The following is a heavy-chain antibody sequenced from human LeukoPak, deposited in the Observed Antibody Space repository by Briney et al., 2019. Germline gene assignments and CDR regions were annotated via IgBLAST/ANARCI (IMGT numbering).Heavy chain of an antibody. V-gene: IGHV3-30*04. CDR1: GFTFGSYA. D-gene: IGHD6-19*01. Sequence: GESLRLSCVASGFTFGSYAMHWVRQAPGKGLEWVAVIPYDGRNTYYADSVKGRFTISRDNAKNSLYLQMNSLRAEDTAVYYCASATSGWFDYWGQGTLVTVSS. J-gene: IGHJ5*01. CDR3: ASATSGWFDY. CDR2: IPYDGRNT.